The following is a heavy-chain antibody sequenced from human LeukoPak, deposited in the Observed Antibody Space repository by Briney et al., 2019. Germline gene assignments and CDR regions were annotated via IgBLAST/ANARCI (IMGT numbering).Heavy chain of an antibody. CDR2: IKSESDGETT. D-gene: IGHD2-2*01. J-gene: IGHJ3*01. V-gene: IGHV3-15*01. Sequence: GGSLRLSCAASGLTFSYDWMTWVRQAPGKGLEWVGRIKSESDGETTDYAAPVKGRFTISRDDSRDMLYLQMSSLRSDDTAIYYCTRERYCASSTCPGAFDLWGQGTVVTVSS. CDR1: GLTFSYDW. CDR3: TRERYCASSTCPGAFDL.